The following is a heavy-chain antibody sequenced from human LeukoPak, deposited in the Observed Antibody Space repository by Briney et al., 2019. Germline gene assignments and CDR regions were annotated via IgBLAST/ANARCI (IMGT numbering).Heavy chain of an antibody. CDR3: ARGGRSGRSGRIDY. D-gene: IGHD1-26*01. CDR2: INHSGST. Sequence: SETLSLTCAVYGGSFSGYYWSWIRQPPGKGLEWIGEINHSGSTNYNPSLKSRVTISVDTSKNQFSLKLSSVTAADTAVYYCARGGRSGRSGRIDYCGQGILVTVSS. J-gene: IGHJ4*02. CDR1: GGSFSGYY. V-gene: IGHV4-34*01.